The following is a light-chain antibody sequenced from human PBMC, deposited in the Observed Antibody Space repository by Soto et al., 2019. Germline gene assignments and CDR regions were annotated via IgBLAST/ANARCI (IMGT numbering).Light chain of an antibody. V-gene: IGKV3-20*01. J-gene: IGKJ4*01. CDR1: QSVSSSY. CDR3: QQSGSSPLT. CDR2: GAS. Sequence: EIVLTQSPGTLSLSPGERATLSCRASQSVSSSYLAWYQQKPGQAPRLLIYGASSRATGIPDRFSGSGSGTDFPLSISRLEPEDVAVYYCQQSGSSPLTFGGGTKVEIK.